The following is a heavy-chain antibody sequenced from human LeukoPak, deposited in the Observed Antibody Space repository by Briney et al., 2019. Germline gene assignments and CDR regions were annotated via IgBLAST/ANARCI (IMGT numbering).Heavy chain of an antibody. V-gene: IGHV1-2*02. D-gene: IGHD3-10*01. CDR2: INPNSGGT. J-gene: IGHJ4*02. CDR3: ATEGNSGSYDY. Sequence: ASVKVSCKASGYTFTGYHMHWVRQAPGQGLEWMGWINPNSGGTNSAQRFQGRVTMTRDTSISTAYMELSRLRSDDTAVYYCATEGNSGSYDYWGQGTLVTVPS. CDR1: GYTFTGYH.